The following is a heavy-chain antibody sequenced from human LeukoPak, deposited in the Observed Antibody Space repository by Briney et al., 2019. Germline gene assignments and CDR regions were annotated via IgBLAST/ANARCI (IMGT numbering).Heavy chain of an antibody. CDR1: GFIFSSYS. CDR3: AKAERRITMVRGDPFDY. CDR2: ISSGSVTI. D-gene: IGHD3-10*01. Sequence: PGGSLRLSCAASGFIFSSYSMNWVRQAPGKGLEWLSFISSGSVTIYYTDSVKGRFTISRDNSKNTLYLQMNSLRAEDTAVYYCAKAERRITMVRGDPFDYWGQGTLVTVSS. J-gene: IGHJ4*02. V-gene: IGHV3-48*01.